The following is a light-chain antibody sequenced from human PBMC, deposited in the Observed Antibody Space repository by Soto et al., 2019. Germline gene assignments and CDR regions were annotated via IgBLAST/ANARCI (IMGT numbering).Light chain of an antibody. V-gene: IGLV4-69*01. J-gene: IGLJ3*02. CDR3: QTWGTGHWV. Sequence: QSVLTQSPSASASLGASVKLTCTLSSGHNTYAIAWHQQQPEKGPRYLLKLNSDGSHTKGDGVPDRFSGFSSGAERYLTISSLQSEDECDYYCQTWGTGHWVFGGGTKLTVL. CDR1: SGHNTYA. CDR2: LNSDGSH.